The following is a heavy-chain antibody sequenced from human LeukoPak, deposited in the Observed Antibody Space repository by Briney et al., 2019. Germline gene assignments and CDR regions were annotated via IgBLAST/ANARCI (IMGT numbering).Heavy chain of an antibody. CDR2: ISSTSSYT. D-gene: IGHD6-13*01. V-gene: IGHV3-11*03. CDR1: GLPFSDYS. J-gene: IGHJ4*02. Sequence: PGGSLRLSCVVSGLPFSDYSMNWIRQAPGKGLEWISYISSTSSYTDYADSVKGRFTISRDNAQSTLFLQMNSLRVEDTAVYYCAAGTAADFWGQGTRVAVSS. CDR3: AAGTAADF.